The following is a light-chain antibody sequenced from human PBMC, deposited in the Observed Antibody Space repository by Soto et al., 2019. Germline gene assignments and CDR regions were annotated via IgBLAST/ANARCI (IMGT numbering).Light chain of an antibody. V-gene: IGKV3-15*01. Sequence: EVVLTQSPATLSVSPGEGVTLSCRASQGIGDTLAWYQHKPGQTPRLLIYDTSSSATGVAARFSGSRAGPDFTLTIKSLPAEDFAIYYWQRYNTWPLTFGGGTKVESK. CDR1: QGIGDT. CDR2: DTS. CDR3: QRYNTWPLT. J-gene: IGKJ4*01.